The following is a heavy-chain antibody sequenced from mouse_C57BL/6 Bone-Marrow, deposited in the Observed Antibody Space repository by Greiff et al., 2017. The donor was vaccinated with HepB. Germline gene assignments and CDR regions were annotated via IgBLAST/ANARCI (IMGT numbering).Heavy chain of an antibody. D-gene: IGHD2-3*01. V-gene: IGHV2-6-1*01. J-gene: IGHJ4*01. CDR1: GFSLTSYG. CDR2: IWSDGST. Sequence: QVQLKESGPGLVAPSQSLSITCTVSGFSLTSYGVHWVRQPPGKGLEWLVVIWSDGSTTYNSALKSRLSISKDNSKSQVFVKMNSLQTDDTAMYYCARHNGYFYYAMDYWGQGTSVTVSS. CDR3: ARHNGYFYYAMDY.